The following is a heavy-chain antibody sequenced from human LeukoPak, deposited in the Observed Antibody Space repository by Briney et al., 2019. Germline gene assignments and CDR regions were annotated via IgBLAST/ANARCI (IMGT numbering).Heavy chain of an antibody. CDR2: ISNSGSHI. J-gene: IGHJ4*02. V-gene: IGHV3-21*06. Sequence: GGSLRLSCAASGFTFSRYSMNWVCQAPGKRLEWVSSISNSGSHIYYADSVKGRFTISRDNAKNTLYLQMSSLRAEDTAVYYCARDLYDFDYWGQGTLVTVSS. D-gene: IGHD5/OR15-5a*01. CDR3: ARDLYDFDY. CDR1: GFTFSRYS.